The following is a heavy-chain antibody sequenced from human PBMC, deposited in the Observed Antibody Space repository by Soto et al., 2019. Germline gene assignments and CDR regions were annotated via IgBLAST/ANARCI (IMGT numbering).Heavy chain of an antibody. J-gene: IGHJ4*02. Sequence: GGSLRLSCAASGFTFSSYAMHWVRQAPGKGLEWVAVISYDGSNKYYADSVKGRFTISRDNSKNTLYLQMNSLRAEDTAVYYCARAGLDSSGYYYFDYWGQGTLVTVSS. CDR2: ISYDGSNK. CDR3: ARAGLDSSGYYYFDY. CDR1: GFTFSSYA. D-gene: IGHD3-22*01. V-gene: IGHV3-30-3*01.